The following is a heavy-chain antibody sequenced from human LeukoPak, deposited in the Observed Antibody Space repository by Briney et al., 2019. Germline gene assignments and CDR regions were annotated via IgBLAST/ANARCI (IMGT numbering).Heavy chain of an antibody. D-gene: IGHD3-10*01. J-gene: IGHJ4*02. CDR1: AGSFSGYY. V-gene: IGHV4-34*01. CDR3: ARGRYYYGSGSYYNRENDY. Sequence: SETLSLTCAVYAGSFSGYYWSWIRQPPGKGLEWIGEINHSGSTNYNPSLKSRVTISVDTSKNQFSLKLSSVTAADTAVYYCARGRYYYGSGSYYNRENDYWGQGTLVTVSS. CDR2: INHSGST.